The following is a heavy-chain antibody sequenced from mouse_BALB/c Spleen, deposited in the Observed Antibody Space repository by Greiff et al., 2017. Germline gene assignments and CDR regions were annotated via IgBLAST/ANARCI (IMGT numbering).Heavy chain of an antibody. CDR3: AISPFYYGSSQYYFDY. CDR1: GFTFSSYA. CDR2: ISSGGST. D-gene: IGHD1-1*01. V-gene: IGHV5-6-5*01. J-gene: IGHJ2*01. Sequence: EVQLVESGGGLVKPGGSLKLSCAASGFTFSSYAMSWVRQTPEKRLEWVASISSGGSTYYPDSVKGRFTISRDNARNILYLQMSSLRSEDTAMYYCAISPFYYGSSQYYFDYWGQGTTLTVSS.